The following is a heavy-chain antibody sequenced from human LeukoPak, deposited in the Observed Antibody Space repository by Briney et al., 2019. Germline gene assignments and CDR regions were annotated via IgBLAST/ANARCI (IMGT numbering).Heavy chain of an antibody. CDR2: IYYSGST. V-gene: IGHV4-59*01. CDR1: GGSISSYY. J-gene: IGHJ4*02. D-gene: IGHD6-6*01. CDR3: ARDDASSSSFDY. Sequence: SETLSLTCTVSGGSISSYYWSWIRQPPGKGLEWIGYIYYSGSTNYNPSLKSRVTISGDTSKNQFSLKLSSVTAADTAVYYCARDDASSSSFDYWGQGTLVTVSS.